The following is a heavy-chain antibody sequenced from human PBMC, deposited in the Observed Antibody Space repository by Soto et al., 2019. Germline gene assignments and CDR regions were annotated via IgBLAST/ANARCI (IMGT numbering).Heavy chain of an antibody. D-gene: IGHD5-18*01. V-gene: IGHV3-48*01. CDR1: GFTFSSYE. CDR3: AKDRGYSYGYYYYYGMDV. J-gene: IGHJ6*02. Sequence: GESLKISCAVSGFTFSSYEMNWVRQAPGKGLEWLSHIDPTSGTIYYADSVKGRFTISRDNSKNTLYLQMNSLRAEDTAVYYCAKDRGYSYGYYYYYGMDVWGQGTTVTVSS. CDR2: IDPTSGTI.